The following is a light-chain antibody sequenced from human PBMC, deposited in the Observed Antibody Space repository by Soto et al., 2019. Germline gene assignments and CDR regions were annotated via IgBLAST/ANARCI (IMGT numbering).Light chain of an antibody. CDR3: QQYGGVPYT. J-gene: IGKJ2*01. Sequence: EIVLTQSPGTLSLSPGQRATLSCRASESISRDYLAWYQQRLGQAPRLLIYGASSGATGIPDRFSGSGSGTAFPLTISRLEPEDFAIYYCQQYGGVPYTFGQGTKLEIK. V-gene: IGKV3-20*01. CDR1: ESISRDY. CDR2: GAS.